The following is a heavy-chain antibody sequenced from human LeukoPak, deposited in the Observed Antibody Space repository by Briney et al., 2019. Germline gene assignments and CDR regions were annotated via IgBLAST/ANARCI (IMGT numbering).Heavy chain of an antibody. J-gene: IGHJ4*02. CDR3: AREGYHYYDSSGYFSGVDY. CDR1: DGSISSGSYY. CDR2: NYTSEST. D-gene: IGHD3-22*01. Sequence: PSDTLSLTHNVSDGSISSGSYYWSWIRQPAGKGLEWIERNYTSESTNYNPSLKSRVTISVDTSKNQFSLKLSSVTAADTAVYYCAREGYHYYDSSGYFSGVDYWGQGTLVTVSS. V-gene: IGHV4-61*02.